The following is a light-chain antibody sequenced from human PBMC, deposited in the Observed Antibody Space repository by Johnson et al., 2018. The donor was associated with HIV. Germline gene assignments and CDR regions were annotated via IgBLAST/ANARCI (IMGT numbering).Light chain of an antibody. CDR3: GTWDSSLRPL. CDR2: DNN. V-gene: IGLV1-51*01. J-gene: IGLJ1*01. CDR1: SSNIGNNY. Sequence: QSVLTQPPSVSAAPGQKVTNSCSGSSSNIGNNYVSWYQQLPGTAPKLLIYDNNKRPSGIPDRFSGSMSVTSAPLAITGPQTGDGADYYCGTWDSSLRPLFVTGTTVTVL.